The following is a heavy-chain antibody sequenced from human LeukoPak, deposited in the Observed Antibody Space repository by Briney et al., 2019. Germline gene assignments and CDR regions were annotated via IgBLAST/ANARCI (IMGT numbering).Heavy chain of an antibody. V-gene: IGHV1-46*01. J-gene: IGHJ4*02. D-gene: IGHD3-22*01. CDR3: ARDSRPSYDSSGYYYFDY. CDR2: INPSGGST. Sequence: ASVKVSCKASGYTFTSYYMHWVRQAPGQGLEWMGIINPSGGSTSYAQKFQGRVTMTRDTSTSTVYMELSSLISEDTAVYYCARDSRPSYDSSGYYYFDYWGQGTLVTVSS. CDR1: GYTFTSYY.